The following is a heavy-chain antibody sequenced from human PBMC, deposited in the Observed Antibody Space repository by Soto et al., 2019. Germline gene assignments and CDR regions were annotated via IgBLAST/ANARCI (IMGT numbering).Heavy chain of an antibody. V-gene: IGHV3-9*01. CDR2: ISWNSGSI. CDR1: GFTFDDYA. J-gene: IGHJ3*02. CDR3: TKDLSTAAAGTAFDI. Sequence: EVQLVESGGGLVQPGRSLRVSCAASGFTFDDYAMHWVRQAPGKGLEWVSGISWNSGSIGYADSVKGRFTISRDNAKNSLYLQMNSLRAEDTALYYCTKDLSTAAAGTAFDIWGQGTMVTVSS. D-gene: IGHD6-13*01.